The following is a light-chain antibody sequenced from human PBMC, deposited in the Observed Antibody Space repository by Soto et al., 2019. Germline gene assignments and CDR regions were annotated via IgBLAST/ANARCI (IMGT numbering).Light chain of an antibody. CDR1: SGHSTYA. V-gene: IGLV4-69*01. Sequence: QPVLTQSPSASASLGASVKLTCTLSSGHSTYAIAWHQQQPEKGPRYLMKLNSDGSHSKGDGIPDRFSGSSSGAERYLTISSLQSEDEADYYCQTWGTGPLVFGGGTKVTFL. J-gene: IGLJ2*01. CDR2: LNSDGSH. CDR3: QTWGTGPLV.